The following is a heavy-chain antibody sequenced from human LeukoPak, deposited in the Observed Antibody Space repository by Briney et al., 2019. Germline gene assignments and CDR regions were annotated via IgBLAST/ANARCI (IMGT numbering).Heavy chain of an antibody. CDR2: ISGCGGRT. V-gene: IGHV3-23*01. J-gene: IGHJ4*02. Sequence: GGSLRLSCAASGFTFSSYAISWVPQAPGKVLKLVSAISGCGGRTYYVDSVKHRFPISRDNSKKPLDLQMDSRRDDDAVVYYCAKGSGWYSGYFDYWGQGTLVTVSS. CDR3: AKGSGWYSGYFDY. D-gene: IGHD6-19*01. CDR1: GFTFSSYA.